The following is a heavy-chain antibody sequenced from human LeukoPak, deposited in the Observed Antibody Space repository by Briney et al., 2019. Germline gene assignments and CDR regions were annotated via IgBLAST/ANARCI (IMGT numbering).Heavy chain of an antibody. CDR1: GGSFSDYY. CDR2: INQDGWT. J-gene: IGHJ6*03. CDR3: ARCHFDRSTYGLGALYYYYYMDV. Sequence: AETLSLTCAVYGGSFSDYYWTWIRQPPGKGLEWVGDINQDGWTNNSPSLGSRVTISVDTSKNQFSLKLTSVTVAHTAVYYCARCHFDRSTYGLGALYYYYYMDVWGKGTTVPVS. V-gene: IGHV4-34*01. D-gene: IGHD3-22*01.